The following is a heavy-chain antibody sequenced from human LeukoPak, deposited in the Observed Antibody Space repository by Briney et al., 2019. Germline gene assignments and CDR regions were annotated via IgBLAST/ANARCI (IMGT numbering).Heavy chain of an antibody. CDR2: SGTAGDT. D-gene: IGHD6-13*01. CDR1: GFTFTSSA. V-gene: IGHV3-23*01. CDR3: AKKTPGTHPFDF. J-gene: IGHJ4*02. Sequence: GGSLRLSCAASGFTFTSSAMNWVRQAPGKGLEWVSASGTAGDTYYADSVKGRFTISGDNSKNTLYLQMTSLRTEDTAVYYCAKKTPGTHPFDFWGQGTLVTVSP.